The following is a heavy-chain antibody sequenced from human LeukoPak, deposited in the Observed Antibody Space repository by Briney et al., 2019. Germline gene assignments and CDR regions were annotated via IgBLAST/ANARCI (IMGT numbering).Heavy chain of an antibody. J-gene: IGHJ3*02. D-gene: IGHD3-22*01. Sequence: PSETLSLTCTVSGGSISSYYWSWIRQPPGKGLEWIAYIYNSRSNKSNPSLKSRLTITVDTTTNQFSLLQSSVPAADTAVYYCARIYYDSGAYYRRAFDIWGEGTMVSVSS. CDR3: ARIYYDSGAYYRRAFDI. V-gene: IGHV4-59*01. CDR1: GGSISSYY. CDR2: IYNSRSN.